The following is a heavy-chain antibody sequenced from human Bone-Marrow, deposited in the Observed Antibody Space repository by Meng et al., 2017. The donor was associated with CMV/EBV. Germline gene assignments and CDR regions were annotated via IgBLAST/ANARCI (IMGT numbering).Heavy chain of an antibody. CDR2: MNHSGST. CDR3: ARAGYCSSISCYPDY. J-gene: IGHJ4*01. V-gene: IGHV4-34*01. D-gene: IGHD2-2*01. Sequence: SETLSLTCAVYGGSFSGYYWSWIRQPPGKGLEWIGEMNHSGSTSYNPSLKSRVTISVDTSKNRFSLKLSSVTAADTAVYYCARAGYCSSISCYPDYWGHGTLVTVSS. CDR1: GGSFSGYY.